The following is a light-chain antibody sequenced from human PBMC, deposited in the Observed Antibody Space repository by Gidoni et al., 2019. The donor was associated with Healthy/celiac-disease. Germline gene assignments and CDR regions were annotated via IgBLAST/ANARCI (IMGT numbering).Light chain of an antibody. V-gene: IGLV1-40*01. CDR1: SSNIGPGYD. J-gene: IGLJ2*01. Sequence: QNVLTQPHSGSGAPGQRVTISCTGSSSNIGPGYDVHWYQQLPGTAPKLLIYGNSTRPSGVPDRFSGSKSGTSASLAITGLQAEYEAYYYCQSYDISLSGSVVFGGGTKLTVL. CDR3: QSYDISLSGSVV. CDR2: GNS.